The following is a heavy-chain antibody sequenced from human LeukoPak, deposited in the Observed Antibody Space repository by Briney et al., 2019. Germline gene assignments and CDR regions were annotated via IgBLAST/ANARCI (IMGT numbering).Heavy chain of an antibody. Sequence: GGSLRLSCTASGLTFGNYAMSWVRQAPGKGLEWVGYIRSKGYGGAAEYAASVGGRFIISRDDSKSIAYLQMNSLKTEDTAVYYCTASSGFDYWGRGTLVTVSS. D-gene: IGHD6-25*01. CDR2: IRSKGYGGAA. J-gene: IGHJ4*02. V-gene: IGHV3-49*04. CDR1: GLTFGNYA. CDR3: TASSGFDY.